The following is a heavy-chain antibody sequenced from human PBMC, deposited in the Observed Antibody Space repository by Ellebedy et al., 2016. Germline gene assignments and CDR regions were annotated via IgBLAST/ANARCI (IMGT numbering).Heavy chain of an antibody. CDR2: IYSGGST. CDR1: GFTVSSNH. V-gene: IGHV3-53*01. CDR3: ARDGPGHGFDI. Sequence: GGSLRLSXAASGFTVSSNHMNWVRQAPGKGLEWVSIIYSGGSTYYTGSVKGRFTISRDNSKNTLYLQMNSLRAEDTAVYYCARDGPGHGFDIWGQGTMVTVSS. J-gene: IGHJ3*02.